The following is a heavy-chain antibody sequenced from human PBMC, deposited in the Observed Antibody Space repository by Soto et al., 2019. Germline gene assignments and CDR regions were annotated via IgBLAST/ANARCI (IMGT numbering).Heavy chain of an antibody. CDR2: ISSSSSYI. J-gene: IGHJ3*02. Sequence: GGSLRLSCAASGFTFSSYSMNWVRQAPGKGLEWVSSISSSSSYIYYADSVKGRFTISRDNAKNSLYLQMNILRAEDTAVYYCARVKSVVVVAATPRDAFDIWGQGTMVTVSS. V-gene: IGHV3-21*01. CDR1: GFTFSSYS. CDR3: ARVKSVVVVAATPRDAFDI. D-gene: IGHD2-15*01.